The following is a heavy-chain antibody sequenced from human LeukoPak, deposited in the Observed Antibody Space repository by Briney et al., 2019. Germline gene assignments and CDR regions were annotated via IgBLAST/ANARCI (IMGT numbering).Heavy chain of an antibody. Sequence: GGSLRLSCAASGFTFSSYAMHWVRQAPGKGLEWVAVISYDGSNKYYADSVKGRFTISRDNSKNTLYLQMNSLRAEDTAVYYCAREGQQWLAVNYWGQGTLVTVSS. D-gene: IGHD6-19*01. CDR1: GFTFSSYA. V-gene: IGHV3-30*04. J-gene: IGHJ4*02. CDR2: ISYDGSNK. CDR3: AREGQQWLAVNY.